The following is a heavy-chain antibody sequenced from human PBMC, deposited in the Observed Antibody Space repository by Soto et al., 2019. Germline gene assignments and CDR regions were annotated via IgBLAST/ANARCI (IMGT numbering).Heavy chain of an antibody. V-gene: IGHV4-34*01. D-gene: IGHD1-26*01. Sequence: SETLSLTCAVYGGSFSGYYWSWIRQPPGKGLEWIGEINHSGSTNYNPSLKSRVTISVDTSKNQSSLKLSSVTAADTAVYYCARVAGATSGAFDIWGQGTMVTV. CDR3: ARVAGATSGAFDI. CDR1: GGSFSGYY. CDR2: INHSGST. J-gene: IGHJ3*02.